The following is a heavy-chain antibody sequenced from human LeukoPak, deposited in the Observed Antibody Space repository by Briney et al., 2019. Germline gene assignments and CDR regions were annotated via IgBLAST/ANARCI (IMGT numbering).Heavy chain of an antibody. CDR1: GFTLSSYG. Sequence: GGSLRLSCAASGFTLSSYGMHWVRQAPGKGLEWVAVIWYDGSNKYYADSVKGRFTISRDNSKNALYLQMNSLRAEDTAVYYCARDFSEDWLNTDDAFDIWGQGTMVTVSS. CDR2: IWYDGSNK. CDR3: ARDFSEDWLNTDDAFDI. J-gene: IGHJ3*02. D-gene: IGHD3-9*01. V-gene: IGHV3-33*01.